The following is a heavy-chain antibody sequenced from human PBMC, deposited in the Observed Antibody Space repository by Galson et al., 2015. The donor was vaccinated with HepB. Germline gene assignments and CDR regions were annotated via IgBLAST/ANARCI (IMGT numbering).Heavy chain of an antibody. CDR3: AIGLNFHGPGGS. V-gene: IGHV1-2*02. D-gene: IGHD3-10*01. CDR2: IYPNSGDT. CDR1: GYTFTDYD. J-gene: IGHJ5*02. Sequence: SVKVSCKASGYTFTDYDLHWVRQAPGQGLEWMGWIYPNSGDTSYAQKFQGRVTMTRDTSTSTAYMELSILRSDDTAVYYCAIGLNFHGPGGSWGQGTLITVSS.